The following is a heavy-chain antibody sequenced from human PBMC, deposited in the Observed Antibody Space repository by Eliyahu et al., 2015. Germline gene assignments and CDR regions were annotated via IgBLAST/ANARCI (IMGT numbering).Heavy chain of an antibody. J-gene: IGHJ2*01. CDR3: ARTSPYWHFDL. CDR1: GYSLTKSD. CDR2: MNPNSGNT. Sequence: QVQLVQSGAEVKKPGASVRVSCKASGYSLTKSDVHWVRQATGQGFEWMGWMNPNSGNTGYAQKFRGRVTMTRDTTISTAYMELSSLRSEDTAVYYCARTSPYWHFDLWGRGTLVTVSS. V-gene: IGHV1-8*01.